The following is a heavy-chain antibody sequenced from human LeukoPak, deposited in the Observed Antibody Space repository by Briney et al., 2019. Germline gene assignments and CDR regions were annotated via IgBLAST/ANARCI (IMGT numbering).Heavy chain of an antibody. CDR1: EFTFSNYW. J-gene: IGHJ6*04. D-gene: IGHD3-10*02. CDR2: INPDGSST. V-gene: IGHV3-74*01. Sequence: PGGSLRLSCAASEFTFSNYWMHWVRQAPGKGLVWVSRINPDGSSTSYADSVKGRFTISRDNAKNSLYLQMNSLRAEDTAVYYCAELGITMIGGVWGKGTTVTISS. CDR3: AELGITMIGGV.